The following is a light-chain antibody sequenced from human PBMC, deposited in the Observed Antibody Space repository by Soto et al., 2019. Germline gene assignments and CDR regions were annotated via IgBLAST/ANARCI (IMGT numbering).Light chain of an antibody. J-gene: IGKJ3*01. CDR3: QHSYTTLFT. CDR1: QSISNY. V-gene: IGKV1-39*01. CDR2: AAS. Sequence: DIQMTQSPSSLSASVGDRVTITCRASQSISNYLNWYQQKPGKDPKLLIYAASSLQSGGPSRFSGSGSGTDFTLTITRLQPEDFATYSGQHSYTTLFTFGPGTNVDI.